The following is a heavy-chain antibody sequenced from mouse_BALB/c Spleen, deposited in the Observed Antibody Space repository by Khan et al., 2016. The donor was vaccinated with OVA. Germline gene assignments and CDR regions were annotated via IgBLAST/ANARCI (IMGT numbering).Heavy chain of an antibody. CDR3: ARVDGGDFDY. Sequence: EVQLQESGPGLVKPSQSLSLTCTVTGYSITTDYAWNWIRQFPGNKLEWMGYISYSGNTKYNPSLKSRISITRETSKNHFSLQLKSVTTEDTARYYCARVDGGDFDYWGQGTTLTVSS. D-gene: IGHD2-3*01. CDR2: ISYSGNT. J-gene: IGHJ2*01. V-gene: IGHV3-2*02. CDR1: GYSITTDYA.